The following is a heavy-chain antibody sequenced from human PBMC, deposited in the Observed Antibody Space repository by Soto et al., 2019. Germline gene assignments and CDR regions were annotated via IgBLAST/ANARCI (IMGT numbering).Heavy chain of an antibody. CDR1: GFTFSSYS. CDR2: ISYDGSHK. V-gene: IGHV3-30-3*01. Sequence: GGSLRLSCAVSGFTFSSYSMHWVRQAPGKGLEWVAVISYDGSHKYYADSVKGRFTISRDNSKNTLYLQMNSLRAEDTAVCYCAAQYYYDSGGYYLPGYWGQGTLVTVSS. CDR3: AAQYYYDSGGYYLPGY. J-gene: IGHJ4*02. D-gene: IGHD3-22*01.